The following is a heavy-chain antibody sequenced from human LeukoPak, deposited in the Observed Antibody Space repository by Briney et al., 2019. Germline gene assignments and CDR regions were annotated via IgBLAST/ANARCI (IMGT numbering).Heavy chain of an antibody. CDR2: ISYDGSNK. CDR1: GFTFSSYA. CDR3: ASLGYFDWSSEAFDY. D-gene: IGHD3-9*01. J-gene: IGHJ4*02. Sequence: PGGSLRLSCAASGFTFSSYAMHWVRQAPGKGLEWVAVISYDGSNKYYADSVKGRFTISRDNSKNTLYLQMNSLRAEDTAVYYCASLGYFDWSSEAFDYWGQGTLVTVSS. V-gene: IGHV3-30*04.